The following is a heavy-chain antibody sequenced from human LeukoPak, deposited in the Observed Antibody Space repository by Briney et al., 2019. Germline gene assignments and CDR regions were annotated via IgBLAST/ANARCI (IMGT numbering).Heavy chain of an antibody. CDR1: GGSISSYY. CDR2: IYYSGST. CDR3: ARERGARLSERIQLWLHYYYYMDV. D-gene: IGHD5-18*01. J-gene: IGHJ6*03. Sequence: SETLSLTCTVSGGSISSYYWSWIRQPPGKGLEWIGYIYYSGSTNYNPSLKSRVTISVDTSKNQFSLKLSSVTAADTAVYYCARERGARLSERIQLWLHYYYYMDVWGKGTTVTISS. V-gene: IGHV4-59*12.